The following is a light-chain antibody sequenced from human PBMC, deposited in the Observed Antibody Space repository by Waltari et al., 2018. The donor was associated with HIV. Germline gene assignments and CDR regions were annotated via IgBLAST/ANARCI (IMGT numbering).Light chain of an antibody. CDR2: EVY. J-gene: IGLJ3*02. CDR3: SSYSARGFVV. Sequence: HSALTQPASVSGSPGQSITISCTGPTSDISDFNFVSWYQQSPGRAPKLFLFEVYSPPSGIADRFSGSKSGVTASLTISALRAEDEADYFCSSYSARGFVVFGGGTKVTVL. CDR1: TSDISDFNF. V-gene: IGLV2-14*01.